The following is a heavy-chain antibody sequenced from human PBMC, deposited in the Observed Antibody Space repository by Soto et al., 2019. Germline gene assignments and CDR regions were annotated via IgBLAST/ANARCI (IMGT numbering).Heavy chain of an antibody. V-gene: IGHV1-18*01. J-gene: IGHJ6*02. CDR3: ASAYCGGDCYRHYYYGMDV. D-gene: IGHD2-21*02. CDR2: ISAYNGNT. Sequence: ASVKVSCKASGYTFTSYGISWVRQAPGQGLEWMGWISAYNGNTNYAQKLQGRVTMTTDTSTSTAYMELRSLRSDDTAVYYCASAYCGGDCYRHYYYGMDVWGQGTTVTVSS. CDR1: GYTFTSYG.